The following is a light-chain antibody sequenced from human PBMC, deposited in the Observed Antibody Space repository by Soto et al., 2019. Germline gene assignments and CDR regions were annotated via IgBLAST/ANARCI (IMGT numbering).Light chain of an antibody. Sequence: DIQMTQSPSSLSASVGDRVTITCRASQGISNYLAWYQQKPGKVPKILIYAASTLQSGVPSRLSGSGSGTDFTLTISNLQPEDVATYYCQKYNSGPRTLGQGTKVEIK. CDR2: AAS. V-gene: IGKV1-27*01. CDR1: QGISNY. J-gene: IGKJ1*01. CDR3: QKYNSGPRT.